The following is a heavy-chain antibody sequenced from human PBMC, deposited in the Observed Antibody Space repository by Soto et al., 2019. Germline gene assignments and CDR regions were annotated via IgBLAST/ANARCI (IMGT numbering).Heavy chain of an antibody. J-gene: IGHJ1*01. CDR2: FDPEDGET. Sequence: SVKVSCKVSGYTLTELSMHWVRQAPGKGLEWMGGFDPEDGETIYAQKFQGRVTMTEDTSTDAAYMELSSLRSEDTAVYYCATGLIPRRAYFQHWGQGTLVTVSS. CDR1: GYTLTELS. D-gene: IGHD3-16*01. CDR3: ATGLIPRRAYFQH. V-gene: IGHV1-24*01.